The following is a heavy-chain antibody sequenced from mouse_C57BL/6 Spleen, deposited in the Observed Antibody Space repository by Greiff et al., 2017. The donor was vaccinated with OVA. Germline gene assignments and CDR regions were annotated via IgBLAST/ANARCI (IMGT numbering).Heavy chain of an antibody. CDR3: ARQDGKNYAMDY. D-gene: IGHD1-1*01. CDR2: ISSGGSYT. J-gene: IGHJ4*01. CDR1: GFTFSSSG. Sequence: VQLKESGGDLVKPGGSLILSCAASGFTFSSSGMSWVRQTPDKRLVWVATISSGGSYTYYPDSVKGRLTISRDNAKNTLYLQMCSLKSEDTAMYYCARQDGKNYAMDYWGQGTSVTVSS. V-gene: IGHV5-6*01.